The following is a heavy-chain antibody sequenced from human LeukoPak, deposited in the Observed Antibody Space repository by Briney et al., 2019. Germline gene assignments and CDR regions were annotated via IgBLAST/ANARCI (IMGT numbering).Heavy chain of an antibody. V-gene: IGHV1-2*02. J-gene: IGHJ2*01. CDR3: ARDSCGGGGCHFWYFDL. Sequence: ASVKVSCKASGYTFTAYHMHWVRQAPGQGPEWMGSIHPNSGATNYAQKFQGRVTMTRDTSISTASMELSRLKYEDTAVYYCARDSCGGGGCHFWYFDLWGRGTLVTVSS. CDR2: IHPNSGAT. D-gene: IGHD6-19*01. CDR1: GYTFTAYH.